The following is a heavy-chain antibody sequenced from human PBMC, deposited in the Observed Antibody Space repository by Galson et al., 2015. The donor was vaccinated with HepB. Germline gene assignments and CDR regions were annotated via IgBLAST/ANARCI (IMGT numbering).Heavy chain of an antibody. CDR1: GFTFSSYA. D-gene: IGHD3-22*01. CDR2: ISGSGDGT. Sequence: SLRLSCAASGFTFSSYAMSWVRQAPGKGLEWVSAISGSGDGTYYADSVEGRFTISRDNSKNTLSLQMNSLRVEDTALYYCAKGVVGYYDSSGYYYPFDYWGQGTLVTVSS. J-gene: IGHJ4*02. CDR3: AKGVVGYYDSSGYYYPFDY. V-gene: IGHV3-23*01.